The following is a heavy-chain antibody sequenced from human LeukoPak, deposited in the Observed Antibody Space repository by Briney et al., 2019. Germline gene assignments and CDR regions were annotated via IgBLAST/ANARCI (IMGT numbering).Heavy chain of an antibody. CDR2: INTDGSST. D-gene: IGHD6-13*01. V-gene: IGHV3-74*01. J-gene: IGHJ4*02. CDR1: GFTFSNSW. CDR3: ARLHTSSRAFDY. Sequence: PGGSLRLSCAASGFTFSNSWMHWVRQAPGKGLAWVSRINTDGSSTTYADSVKGRFTISRDNAKNTLYLQMNSLRGEDTAVYYCARLHTSSRAFDYWGQGSLVTVSS.